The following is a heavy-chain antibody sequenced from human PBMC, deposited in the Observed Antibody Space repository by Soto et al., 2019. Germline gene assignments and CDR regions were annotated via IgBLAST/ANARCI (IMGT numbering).Heavy chain of an antibody. Sequence: PGGSLRLSCAASGFTFSSYSMNWVRQAPGKGLEWVSSISSSSSYIYYADSVKGRFTISRDNAKNSLYLQMNSLRAEDTAVYYCARGFWSGYYTGGMDVWGQGTTVTVSS. D-gene: IGHD3-3*01. CDR3: ARGFWSGYYTGGMDV. CDR1: GFTFSSYS. CDR2: ISSSSSYI. V-gene: IGHV3-21*01. J-gene: IGHJ6*02.